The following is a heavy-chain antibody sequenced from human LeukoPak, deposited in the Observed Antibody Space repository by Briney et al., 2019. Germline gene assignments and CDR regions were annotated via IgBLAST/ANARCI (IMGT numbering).Heavy chain of an antibody. J-gene: IGHJ4*02. CDR3: AKKRQQLATLDY. D-gene: IGHD6-13*01. V-gene: IGHV3-23*01. CDR1: GFTFSDYY. Sequence: GSLRLSCAASGFTFSDYYMNWIRQAPGKGLEWVSAISGSGGSTYYADSVKGRFTISRDNSKNTLYLQMNSLRAEDTAVYYCAKKRQQLATLDYWGQGTLVTVSS. CDR2: ISGSGGST.